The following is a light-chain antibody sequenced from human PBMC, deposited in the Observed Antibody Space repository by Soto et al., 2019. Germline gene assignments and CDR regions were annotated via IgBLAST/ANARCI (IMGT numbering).Light chain of an antibody. CDR3: QRRSARYP. CDR2: DAS. Sequence: EIVLTQSPATLSLSPGERATLSCRASQSVSSYLAWYQQKPGQAPRLLIYDASNRATGIPARFSGSGSVTDFTLYIRCLEQHEFPVYCCQRRSARYPFGQGTNLQIK. V-gene: IGKV3-11*01. CDR1: QSVSSY. J-gene: IGKJ2*01.